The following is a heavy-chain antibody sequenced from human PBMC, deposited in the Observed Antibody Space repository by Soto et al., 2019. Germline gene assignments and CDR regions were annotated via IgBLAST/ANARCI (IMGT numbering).Heavy chain of an antibody. CDR2: ISGSGGST. V-gene: IGHV3-23*01. CDR1: GFTFSSYA. D-gene: IGHD3-3*01. CDR3: AKAQNQNDFWSGYHRGYHYYYGMDV. Sequence: GSLRLSCAASGFTFSSYAMSWVRQAPGKGLEWVSAISGSGGSTYYADSVKGRFTISRDNSKNTLYLQMNSLRAEDTAVYYCAKAQNQNDFWSGYHRGYHYYYGMDVWGQGTTVTVSS. J-gene: IGHJ6*02.